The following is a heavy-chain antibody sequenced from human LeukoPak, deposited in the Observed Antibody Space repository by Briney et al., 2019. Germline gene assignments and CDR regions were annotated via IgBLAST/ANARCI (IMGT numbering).Heavy chain of an antibody. Sequence: PSETLSLTCTVSGGSISSSSYYWGWIRQPPAKGLEWIGSIYYSGSTYYNPSLKSRVTISVDTSKNQFSLKLSSVTAADTAVYYCARHGGRRIVATIKSGFDYWGQGTLVTVSS. V-gene: IGHV4-39*01. CDR3: ARHGGRRIVATIKSGFDY. CDR1: GGSISSSSYY. J-gene: IGHJ4*02. CDR2: IYYSGST. D-gene: IGHD5-12*01.